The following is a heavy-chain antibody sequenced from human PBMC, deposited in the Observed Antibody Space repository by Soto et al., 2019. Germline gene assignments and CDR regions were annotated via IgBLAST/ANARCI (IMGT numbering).Heavy chain of an antibody. V-gene: IGHV4-31*03. D-gene: IGHD5-18*01. J-gene: IGHJ6*02. CDR2: IYYSGST. CDR3: AREMDTAMDTAYYYGMDV. CDR1: GGSISSGGYY. Sequence: SETLSLTCTVSGGSISSGGYYWSWIRQHPGKGLEWIGYIYYSGSTYYNPSLKSRVTISVDTSKNHFSLKLSSVTAADTAVYYCAREMDTAMDTAYYYGMDVWGQGTTVTVSS.